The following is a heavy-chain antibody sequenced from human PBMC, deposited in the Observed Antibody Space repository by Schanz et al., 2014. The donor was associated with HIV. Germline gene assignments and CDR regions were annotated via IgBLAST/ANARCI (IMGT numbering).Heavy chain of an antibody. CDR3: AREDCSGGSCFSNYYYYAMDV. D-gene: IGHD2-15*01. Sequence: EVQLVESGGGLEQPGGSLRLSCEASGFTFSSYAMSWVRQAPGKGLEWVSSISSSGTYIHYADSVKGRFTISRDNAKNSLYLHMSSLRAEDTAVYYCAREDCSGGSCFSNYYYYAMDVWGQGTTVTVSS. J-gene: IGHJ6*02. V-gene: IGHV3-21*01. CDR2: ISSSGTYI. CDR1: GFTFSSYA.